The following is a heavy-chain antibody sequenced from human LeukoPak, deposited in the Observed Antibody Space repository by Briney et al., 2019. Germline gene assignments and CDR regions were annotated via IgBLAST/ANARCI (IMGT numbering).Heavy chain of an antibody. Sequence: PSETLSLTCTVSGGSINNYYWSWIRQPPGKGLEWIGYIYYSGSTNYNPSLKSRVTISLDTSKNQFSLKLSSVTAADTAVYYCASGDSSGWPSPADYWGQGTLVTVSS. V-gene: IGHV4-59*08. J-gene: IGHJ4*02. CDR3: ASGDSSGWPSPADY. CDR2: IYYSGST. D-gene: IGHD6-19*01. CDR1: GGSINNYY.